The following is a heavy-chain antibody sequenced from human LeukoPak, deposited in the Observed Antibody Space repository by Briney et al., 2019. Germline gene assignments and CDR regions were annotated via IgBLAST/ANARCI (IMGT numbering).Heavy chain of an antibody. CDR2: ISSSSSYI. Sequence: KSGGSLRLSCAASGFTFSSYSMNWVRQAPGKGLEWVSSISSSSSYIYYADSVKGRFTISRDNAKNSLYLQMNSLRAEDTAVYYCARGLGIAVAGTRDYWGQGTLVTVSS. D-gene: IGHD6-19*01. CDR3: ARGLGIAVAGTRDY. CDR1: GFTFSSYS. V-gene: IGHV3-21*01. J-gene: IGHJ4*02.